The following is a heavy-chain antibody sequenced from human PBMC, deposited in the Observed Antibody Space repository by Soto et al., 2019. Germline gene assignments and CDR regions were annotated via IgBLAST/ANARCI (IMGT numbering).Heavy chain of an antibody. CDR3: AKLYNVIRGNY. V-gene: IGHV1-46*01. D-gene: IGHD3-10*01. Sequence: QVQLVQSGAEVKKPGASVTVSCKASGYTFTNYHIHWVRQAPGQGLEWMGIINPSSGATSYAQRFQGRVTMTSDTSTSTLYMALSSLRSEDTATYYCAKLYNVIRGNYWGQGTLCTVSS. CDR1: GYTFTNYH. CDR2: INPSSGAT. J-gene: IGHJ4*02.